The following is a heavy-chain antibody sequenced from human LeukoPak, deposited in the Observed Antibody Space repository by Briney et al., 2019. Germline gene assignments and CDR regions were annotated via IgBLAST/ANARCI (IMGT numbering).Heavy chain of an antibody. CDR1: GGSISSGGYY. Sequence: SETLSLTCTVSGGSISSGGYYWSWIRQPPGKGLEWIGYIYHSGSTYYNPSLKSRVTISVDRSKNQFSLKLSSVTAADTAVYYCARDNGIAAAGRLDYWGQGTLVTVSP. V-gene: IGHV4-30-2*01. J-gene: IGHJ4*02. D-gene: IGHD6-13*01. CDR3: ARDNGIAAAGRLDY. CDR2: IYHSGST.